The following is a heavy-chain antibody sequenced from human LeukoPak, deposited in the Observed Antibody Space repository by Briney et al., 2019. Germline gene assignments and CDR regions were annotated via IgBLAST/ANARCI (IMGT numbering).Heavy chain of an antibody. V-gene: IGHV3-21*04. CDR3: ARGGGTELYYGMDV. CDR1: GFTFSNYH. D-gene: IGHD3-16*01. J-gene: IGHJ6*02. CDR2: VSSSSSYI. Sequence: PGGSLRLSCAASGFTFSNYHMNWVRQAPGKGLEWVSSVSSSSSYIYYADSVKGRFTVSRDNVKNSLYLQMNSLRAEDTALYYCARGGGTELYYGMDVWGQGTTVTVSS.